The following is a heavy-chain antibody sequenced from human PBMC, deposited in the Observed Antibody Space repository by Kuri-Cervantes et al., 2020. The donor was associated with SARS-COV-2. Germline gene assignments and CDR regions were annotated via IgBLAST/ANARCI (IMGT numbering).Heavy chain of an antibody. J-gene: IGHJ4*02. D-gene: IGHD5-12*01. CDR1: GGSFSGYY. CDR3: ARRRGYSGYVDRPSYFDY. CDR2: INHSGST. Sequence: SQTLSLTCAVYGGSFSGYYWSWIRQPPGKGLEWIGEINHSGSTNYNPSLKSRVTISVDTSKNQFSLKLSSVTAADTAVYYCARRRGYSGYVDRPSYFDYWGQGILVTVSS. V-gene: IGHV4-34*01.